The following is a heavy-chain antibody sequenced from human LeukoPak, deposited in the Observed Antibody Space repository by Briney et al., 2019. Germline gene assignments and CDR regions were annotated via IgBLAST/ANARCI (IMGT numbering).Heavy chain of an antibody. Sequence: SETLSLTCTVSGYSISSGYYWGWIRQPPGKGLEWIGSIFYSGTTYYNPSLKSRVTISVDTSKNQFSLKLSSVTAADTAVYYCALWDYYGSGSSGRDYWGQGTLVTVSS. CDR3: ALWDYYGSGSSGRDY. D-gene: IGHD3-10*01. CDR1: GYSISSGYY. CDR2: IFYSGTT. J-gene: IGHJ4*02. V-gene: IGHV4-38-2*02.